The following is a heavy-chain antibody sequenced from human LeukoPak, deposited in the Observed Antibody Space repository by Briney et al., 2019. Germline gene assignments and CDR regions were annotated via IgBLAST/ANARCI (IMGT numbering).Heavy chain of an antibody. V-gene: IGHV4-39*07. CDR2: IYYSGST. J-gene: IGHJ6*03. CDR3: ARRRGSGSFYYYYMDV. D-gene: IGHD3-10*01. Sequence: SETLSLTCTVSGGSISSSSYYWGWIRQPPGKGLEWIGSIYYSGSTYYNPSLKSRVTISVDTSKNQFSLKLSSVTAADTAVYYCARRRGSGSFYYYYMDVWGKGTTVTISS. CDR1: GGSISSSSYY.